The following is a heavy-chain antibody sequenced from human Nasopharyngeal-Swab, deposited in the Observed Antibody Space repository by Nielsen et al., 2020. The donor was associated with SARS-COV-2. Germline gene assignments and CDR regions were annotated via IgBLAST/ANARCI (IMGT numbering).Heavy chain of an antibody. CDR3: ARQAIVGATTYFDY. D-gene: IGHD1-26*01. CDR2: IYHSGST. CDR1: GYSISSGYY. Sequence: SETLSLTCAGSGYSISSGYYWGWIRQPPGKGLEWIGSIYHSGSTYYNPSLKSRVTISVDTSKNQFSLKLSSVTAADTAVYYCARQAIVGATTYFDYWGQGTLVTVSS. V-gene: IGHV4-38-2*01. J-gene: IGHJ4*02.